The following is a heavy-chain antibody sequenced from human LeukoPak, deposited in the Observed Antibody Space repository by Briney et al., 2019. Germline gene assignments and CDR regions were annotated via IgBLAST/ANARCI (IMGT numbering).Heavy chain of an antibody. CDR3: ARVSAITGATDALDF. CDR2: IRKKPNSYTT. J-gene: IGHJ3*01. CDR1: GFTFSDHF. D-gene: IGHD1-20*01. Sequence: GGSLRLSCAASGFTFSDHFMDWVRQAPGKGLEWVGRIRKKPNSYTTEYAASVKGRFTISRDASKNSLYLQMNSLKAEDTGVYYCARVSAITGATDALDFWGQGAMVTVSS. V-gene: IGHV3-72*01.